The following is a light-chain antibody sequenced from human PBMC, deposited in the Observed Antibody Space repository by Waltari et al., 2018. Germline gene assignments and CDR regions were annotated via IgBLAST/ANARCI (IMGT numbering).Light chain of an antibody. CDR1: SSDVGTYYL. Sequence: QSALTQPASVSGSPRQSITIRCTGSSSDVGTYYLLSWYQEYPGKTPKLMIYEVNKRPSVISNRFSGSKSGNTASLRISGLQAGDDADYYCCSYAGDSIWVFGGGTKLTVL. CDR2: EVN. J-gene: IGLJ3*02. CDR3: CSYAGDSIWV. V-gene: IGLV2-23*02.